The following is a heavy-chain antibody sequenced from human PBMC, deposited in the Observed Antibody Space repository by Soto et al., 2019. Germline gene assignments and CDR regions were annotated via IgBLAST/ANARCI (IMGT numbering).Heavy chain of an antibody. Sequence: GGSLRLSCAASGFTFSSYSMNWVRQAPGKGLEWVSYISSSSSTIYYADSVKGRFTISRDNAKNSLYLQMNSLRAEDTAVYYCASPADTSSSWLGDAFDIWGQGTMVTVSS. CDR3: ASPADTSSSWLGDAFDI. V-gene: IGHV3-48*01. D-gene: IGHD6-13*01. CDR2: ISSSSSTI. J-gene: IGHJ3*02. CDR1: GFTFSSYS.